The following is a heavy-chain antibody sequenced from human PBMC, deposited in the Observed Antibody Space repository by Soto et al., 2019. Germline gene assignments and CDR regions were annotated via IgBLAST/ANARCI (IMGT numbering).Heavy chain of an antibody. CDR3: ARGFRFCSGGSCYSGWFDP. V-gene: IGHV4-34*01. J-gene: IGHJ5*02. CDR1: GGSFSGYY. D-gene: IGHD2-15*01. CDR2: INHSGST. Sequence: QVQLQQWGAGLLKPSETLSLTCVVYGGSFSGYYWSWIRQPPGKGLEWIGEINHSGSTNYNPSLKSRVTISVDTSKNQFSLKLSSVTAADTAVYYCARGFRFCSGGSCYSGWFDPWGQGTLVTFSS.